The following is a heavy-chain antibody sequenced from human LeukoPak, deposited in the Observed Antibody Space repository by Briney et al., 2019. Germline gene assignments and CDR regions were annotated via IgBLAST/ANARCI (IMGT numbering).Heavy chain of an antibody. J-gene: IGHJ4*02. CDR3: AKDQGGYSGYDLTFDY. CDR1: GFTFSTYA. CDR2: ISGSGGST. Sequence: SLRLSCAASGFTFSTYAMNWVGQAGGNGLEWVSAISGSGGSTYYADSVKGRFTISRDNSKNTLYLQINSLRADDTAVYYCAKDQGGYSGYDLTFDYWGQGTLVTVSS. D-gene: IGHD5-12*01. V-gene: IGHV3-23*01.